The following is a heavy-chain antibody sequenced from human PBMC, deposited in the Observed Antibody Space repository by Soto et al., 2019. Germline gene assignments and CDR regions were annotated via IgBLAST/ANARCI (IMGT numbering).Heavy chain of an antibody. CDR2: IYWDDDK. D-gene: IGHD6-19*01. J-gene: IGHJ4*02. V-gene: IGHV2-5*02. CDR1: GFSLSSTRVA. CDR3: AHSVVAGLGYYFDY. Sequence: QITLKESGPTLVKPTQTLTLTCTFSGFSLSSTRVAVGWIRQPPGKALEWLALIYWDDDKRYSPFLKSGLTITKDTSKNQVVLTMTNMDPVDTATYYCAHSVVAGLGYYFDYWGQGTLVTVSS.